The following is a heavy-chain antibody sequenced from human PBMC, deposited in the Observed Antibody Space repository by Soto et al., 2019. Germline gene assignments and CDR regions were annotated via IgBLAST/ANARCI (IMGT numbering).Heavy chain of an antibody. V-gene: IGHV1-69*02. Sequence: QVQLVQSGAEVKKPGSSVKVSCKASGGTFSSYTISWVRQAPGQGLEWMGRIIPILGIANYAQKFQGRVTITADNSTSTAYMELSSLRSEDTAVYYCARAPGYCSSTSCYGQLRGYYYYGMDVWGQGTTVTVSS. CDR3: ARAPGYCSSTSCYGQLRGYYYYGMDV. CDR2: IIPILGIA. CDR1: GGTFSSYT. D-gene: IGHD2-2*01. J-gene: IGHJ6*02.